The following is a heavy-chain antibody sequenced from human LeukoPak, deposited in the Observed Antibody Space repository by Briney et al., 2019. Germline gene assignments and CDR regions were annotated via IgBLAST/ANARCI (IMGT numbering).Heavy chain of an antibody. D-gene: IGHD2-21*02. CDR1: GYTFTSYG. V-gene: IGHV1-18*01. CDR3: ARGGNIVVVTGWFDP. J-gene: IGHJ5*02. Sequence: ASVKVSCKASGYTFTSYGISWVRQAPGQGLEWMGWISAYNGNTNYAQKLQGRVTMTTDTSTSTAYMELRSLRSDDTAVYYCARGGNIVVVTGWFDPWGQGTLVTVSS. CDR2: ISAYNGNT.